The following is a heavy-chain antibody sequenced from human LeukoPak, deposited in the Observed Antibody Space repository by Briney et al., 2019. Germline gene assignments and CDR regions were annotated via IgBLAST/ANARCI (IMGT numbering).Heavy chain of an antibody. V-gene: IGHV1-46*01. CDR3: ARHSGMDV. J-gene: IGHJ6*04. CDR2: INPNGGSS. Sequence: EASVKVSCKASGYTFTRYSMHWVRQAPGQGLEWMGIINPNGGSSSYAQKFQGRVTMTRDTSTSTIYMELSSLRSEDTAVYYCARHSGMDVWGEGTTVTVSS. CDR1: GYTFTRYS.